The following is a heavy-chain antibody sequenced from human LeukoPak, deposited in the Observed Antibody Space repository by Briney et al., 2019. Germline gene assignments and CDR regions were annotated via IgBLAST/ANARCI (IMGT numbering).Heavy chain of an antibody. V-gene: IGHV3-23*01. CDR1: GFTFSSYS. CDR2: ISGSGGST. CDR3: AKIKNWGPLVYYFDY. J-gene: IGHJ4*02. Sequence: GGSLRLSCAASGFTFSSYSMNWVRQAPGKGLEWVSAISGSGGSTYYADSVKGRFTISRDNSKNTLYLQMNSLRAEDTAVYYCAKIKNWGPLVYYFDYWGQGTLVTVSS. D-gene: IGHD7-27*01.